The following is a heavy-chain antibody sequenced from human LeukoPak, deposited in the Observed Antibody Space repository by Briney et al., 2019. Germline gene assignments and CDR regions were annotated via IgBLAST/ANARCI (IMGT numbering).Heavy chain of an antibody. V-gene: IGHV4-59*08. J-gene: IGHJ4*02. CDR1: GGSISSYY. CDR3: ARQRDDFWSGYYLDY. CDR2: IYYSGST. Sequence: SETLSLTCTVSGGSISSYYWSWIRQPPGKGLEWIGYIYYSGSTNYNPSLKSRVTISVDTSKNQFSLKLSSVTAADTAVYYCARQRDDFWSGYYLDYWGQGTLVTVSS. D-gene: IGHD3-3*01.